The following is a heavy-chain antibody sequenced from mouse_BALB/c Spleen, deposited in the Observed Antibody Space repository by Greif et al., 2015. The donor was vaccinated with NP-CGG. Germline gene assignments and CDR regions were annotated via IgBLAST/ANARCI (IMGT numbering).Heavy chain of an antibody. Sequence: DVMLVESGGGLVKPGGSLKLSCAASGFTFSDYYMYWVRQTPEKRLEWVATISDGGSYTYYPDSVKGRFTISRDNAKNNLCRQMSRLKSEDTARYYCARERAYDDDERAWFAYWGQGTLVTVSA. V-gene: IGHV5-4*02. J-gene: IGHJ3*01. CDR2: ISDGGSYT. D-gene: IGHD2-4*01. CDR3: ARERAYDDDERAWFAY. CDR1: GFTFSDYY.